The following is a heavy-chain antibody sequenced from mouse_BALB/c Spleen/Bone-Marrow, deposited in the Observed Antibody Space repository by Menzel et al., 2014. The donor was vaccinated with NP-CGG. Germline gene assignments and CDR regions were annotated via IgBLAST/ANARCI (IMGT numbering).Heavy chain of an antibody. CDR1: GFNVKDTY. V-gene: IGHV14-3*02. CDR2: IDPANGNT. D-gene: IGHD2-2*01. Sequence: EVQLQQSGAELVKPGASVKLSCTASGFNVKDTYIHWVKQRPEQGLEWIGRIDPANGNTKYDPKFQGKATITADTSSNTAYLQLSSLTSEGTAVYYCASYVYGYYFDYWGQGTTLTVSS. CDR3: ASYVYGYYFDY. J-gene: IGHJ2*01.